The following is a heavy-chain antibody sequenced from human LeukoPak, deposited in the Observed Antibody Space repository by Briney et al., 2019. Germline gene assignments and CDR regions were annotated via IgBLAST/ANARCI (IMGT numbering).Heavy chain of an antibody. CDR3: AKDPYDSAAYFDY. CDR2: ITGNGGDV. J-gene: IGHJ4*02. D-gene: IGHD3-22*01. CDR1: GFTFNNYN. Sequence: GGSLRLSCAASGFTFNNYNMNWVRQALGQGLEWISGITGNGGDVHYADSVKGRFIISRDNSRNTLSLQMNSLRAEDTAIYYCAKDPYDSAAYFDYWGQGTLVAVSS. V-gene: IGHV3-23*01.